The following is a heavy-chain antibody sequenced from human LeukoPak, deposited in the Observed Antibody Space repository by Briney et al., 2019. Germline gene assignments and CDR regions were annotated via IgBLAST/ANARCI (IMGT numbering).Heavy chain of an antibody. CDR1: GGAISTYY. V-gene: IGHV4-4*07. CDR2: IYTSGST. CDR3: ARSPAPYFFDY. Sequence: SETLSLTRTVPGGAISTYYWSWMRQPPVKRLAWIGRIYTSGSTNYNPSLKSRVTISVDNSKNQFSLELSSVTAADTAVYYCARSPAPYFFDYWGQGTLVAVSS. J-gene: IGHJ4*02. D-gene: IGHD2/OR15-2a*01.